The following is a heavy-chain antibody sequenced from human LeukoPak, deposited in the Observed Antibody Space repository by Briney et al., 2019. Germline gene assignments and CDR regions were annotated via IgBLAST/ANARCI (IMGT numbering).Heavy chain of an antibody. CDR2: IWYDGSNK. CDR3: ARDPNYYDSSGYYPGPAFDI. CDR1: GFTFSSYG. D-gene: IGHD3-22*01. J-gene: IGHJ3*02. V-gene: IGHV3-33*01. Sequence: GGSLRLSCAASGFTFSSYGMHWVRQAPGKGLEWVAVIWYDGSNKYYADSVKGRFTISRDNSKNTLYLQMNSLRAEDTAVYYCARDPNYYDSSGYYPGPAFDIWGQGTMVTVSS.